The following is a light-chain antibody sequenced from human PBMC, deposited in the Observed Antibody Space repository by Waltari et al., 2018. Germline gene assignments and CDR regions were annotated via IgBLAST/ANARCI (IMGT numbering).Light chain of an antibody. V-gene: IGKV3-20*01. Sequence: EHVLTQSPGTLSLSPGERVSLSCRASETVNNNYLAWYQQKPGQAPRLLIYDVFKRATGIPDRFSGSGSGTDFTLTISRLEPEDFAVYYCHQYGSPPRTFGQGTKVDI. CDR2: DVF. CDR1: ETVNNNY. CDR3: HQYGSPPRT. J-gene: IGKJ1*01.